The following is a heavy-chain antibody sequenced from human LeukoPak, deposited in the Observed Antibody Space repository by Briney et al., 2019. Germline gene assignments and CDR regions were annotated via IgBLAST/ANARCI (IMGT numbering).Heavy chain of an antibody. V-gene: IGHV1-18*01. CDR2: ISAYNGNT. Sequence: ASVKVSCKASGDTLTSYDFNWVRQATGQGLERMGWISAYNGNTNYAQKLQGRVTMTTDTSTSTAYMELRSLRSDDTAVYYCARVDSGSYSFDYWGQGTLVTVSS. D-gene: IGHD1-26*01. J-gene: IGHJ4*02. CDR3: ARVDSGSYSFDY. CDR1: GDTLTSYD.